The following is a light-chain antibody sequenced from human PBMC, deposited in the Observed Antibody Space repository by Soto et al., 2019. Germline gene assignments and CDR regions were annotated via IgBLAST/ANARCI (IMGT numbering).Light chain of an antibody. CDR2: AAS. CDR1: QGISNY. J-gene: IGKJ1*01. CDR3: QKYNSAQWT. V-gene: IGKV1-27*01. Sequence: DIPMTQSPSSLSASVGDRVTITCRASQGISNYLAWYQQKPGKVPKLLIYAASTLQSGVPSRFSGSGSGTDFTLTISSLQPEDVATYYCQKYNSAQWTFGQWTKVEIK.